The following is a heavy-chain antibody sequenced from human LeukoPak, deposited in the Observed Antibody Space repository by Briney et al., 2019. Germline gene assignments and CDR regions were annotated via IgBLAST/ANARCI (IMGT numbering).Heavy chain of an antibody. Sequence: ASVKVSCKASGYTFTSYYMHWVRQAPGQGLEWMGIINPSGGSTSYAQKFQGRVTMTRDTSTSTVYMELSSLRSEDTAVYYCARDRCSCGSCYSTFDPWGQGTLVTVSS. V-gene: IGHV1-46*01. D-gene: IGHD2-15*01. J-gene: IGHJ5*02. CDR2: INPSGGST. CDR1: GYTFTSYY. CDR3: ARDRCSCGSCYSTFDP.